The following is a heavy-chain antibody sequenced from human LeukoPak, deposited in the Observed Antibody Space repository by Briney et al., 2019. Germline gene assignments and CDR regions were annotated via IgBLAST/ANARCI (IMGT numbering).Heavy chain of an antibody. CDR3: VKDYYRETMVRGPHLLGY. V-gene: IGHV3-21*01. CDR2: ISGSSSYI. CDR1: GFTFSSYS. D-gene: IGHD3-10*01. J-gene: IGHJ4*02. Sequence: GGSLRLSCAASGFTFSSYSMNWVRRAPGKGLEWVSSISGSSSYIYYADSVKGRFTISRDNAKNTLYLQMNSLRAEDTAVYYCVKDYYRETMVRGPHLLGYWGQGTLVTVSS.